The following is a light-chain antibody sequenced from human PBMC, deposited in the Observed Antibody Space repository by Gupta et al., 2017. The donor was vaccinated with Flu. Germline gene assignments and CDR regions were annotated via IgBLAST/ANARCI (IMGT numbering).Light chain of an antibody. CDR2: QVS. CDR1: QSLVYSDGNTY. J-gene: IGKJ1*01. V-gene: IGKV2-30*01. Sequence: DVVMTQSPLSLPVTLGQPASISCRSSQSLVYSDGNTYLHWFQQRPGKSPRRLIYQVSHRESGVPDRFSGSGSGTDFTLKISRVEAADVGVYYCMQGSRWPWAFGQGTKVEIK. CDR3: MQGSRWPWA.